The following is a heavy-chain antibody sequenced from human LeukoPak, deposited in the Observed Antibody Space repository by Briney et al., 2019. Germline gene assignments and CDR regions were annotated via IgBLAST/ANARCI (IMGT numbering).Heavy chain of an antibody. V-gene: IGHV4-4*02. Sequence: SGTLSITCGVSGGSITSTNYWTWVRQPPGKGLEWIGEVNLQGSTNYNPSLMGRVATSVDMSENHISLQLTSVTAADTAVYYCAREGGPYRPLDYSGQGTLVSVSP. CDR1: GGSITSTNY. CDR2: VNLQGST. CDR3: AREGGPYRPLDY. J-gene: IGHJ4*02.